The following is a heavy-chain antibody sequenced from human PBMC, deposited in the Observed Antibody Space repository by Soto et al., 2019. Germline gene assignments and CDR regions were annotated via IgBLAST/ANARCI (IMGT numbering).Heavy chain of an antibody. CDR2: IYYSGST. J-gene: IGHJ6*02. V-gene: IGHV4-39*01. CDR1: GGSISSSSYY. D-gene: IGHD2-2*01. CDR3: AADIVAVPAALGYYYYYGMDV. Sequence: PSETLSLTCTVSGGSISSSSYYWGWIRQPPGKGLEWIGSIYYSGSTYYNPSLKSRVTISVDTSKNQFSLKLSSVTAADTAVYYCAADIVAVPAALGYYYYYGMDVWGQGTTVTVSS.